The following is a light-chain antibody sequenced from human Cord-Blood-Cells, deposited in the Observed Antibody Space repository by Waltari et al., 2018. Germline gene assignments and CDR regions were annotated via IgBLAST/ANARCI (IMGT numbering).Light chain of an antibody. CDR1: QSISSS. J-gene: IGKJ1*01. CDR2: KAS. Sequence: DIQMTQSPSTLSASVGDRVTMTCRASQSISSSLAWYQQKPGKDPKPLIYKASSLESGVPSRFSGSGSGTEFTLTISSLQPYDFATYYCQQYNSYSFGQGTKVEIK. CDR3: QQYNSYS. V-gene: IGKV1-5*03.